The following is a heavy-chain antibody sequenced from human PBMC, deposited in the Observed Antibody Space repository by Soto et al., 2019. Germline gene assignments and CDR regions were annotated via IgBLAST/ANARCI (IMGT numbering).Heavy chain of an antibody. CDR3: ARDGERRGPTRLDY. CDR2: ISYDGDNK. D-gene: IGHD1-1*01. Sequence: QVQVVESGGGVVQPGRSLRLSCAASGFMFSNYAMHWVRQAPGKGLEWVAVISYDGDNKYYADSVKGRFTISRDNSKSTLYLQMNSLRVEDTALYYCARDGERRGPTRLDYWGQGTLVSVSS. V-gene: IGHV3-33*01. CDR1: GFMFSNYA. J-gene: IGHJ4*02.